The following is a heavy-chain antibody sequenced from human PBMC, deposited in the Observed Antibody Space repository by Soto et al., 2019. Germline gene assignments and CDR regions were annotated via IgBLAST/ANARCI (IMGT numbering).Heavy chain of an antibody. CDR2: IYHSGST. Sequence: STVSGGNISDLSWRSMVRQPPGKGLEWIGEIYHSGSTNYNPSLKSRVTISVDKSKNQFSLKLSSVTAADTAVYYCARAKAPLYSSSWYWFDPWGQGTLVTVSS. CDR3: ARAKAPLYSSSWYWFDP. J-gene: IGHJ5*02. V-gene: IGHV4-4*02. CDR1: GGNISDLSW. D-gene: IGHD6-13*01.